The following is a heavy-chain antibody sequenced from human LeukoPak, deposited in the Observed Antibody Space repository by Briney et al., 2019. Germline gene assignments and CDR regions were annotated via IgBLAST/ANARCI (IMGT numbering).Heavy chain of an antibody. J-gene: IGHJ4*02. CDR3: ASDPRGANIDIDY. Sequence: ASVKVSFKASGNTFTGYFMHWVRQAPGQGLEWMGWMNPDSGGTIYAEKFQGRVSMTRDRSISTVYMELSSLRSDDTAVYYCASDPRGANIDIDYWGQGTLVTVSS. CDR1: GNTFTGYF. CDR2: MNPDSGGT. D-gene: IGHD4/OR15-4a*01. V-gene: IGHV1-2*02.